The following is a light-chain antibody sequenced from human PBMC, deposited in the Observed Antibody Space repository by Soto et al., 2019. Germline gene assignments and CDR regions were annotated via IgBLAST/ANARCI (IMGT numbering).Light chain of an antibody. CDR2: GAS. CDR1: QSVSSSY. CDR3: QQHGSSPRT. Sequence: EIVLTQSPGTLSLSPGERATLSCRASQSVSSSYLAWYQQKPGQPPSLLIYGASSRATGIPVRFSGSGSATDFTLTISRLEPEDFAVYFCQQHGSSPRTFGQGTKVEIK. J-gene: IGKJ1*01. V-gene: IGKV3-20*01.